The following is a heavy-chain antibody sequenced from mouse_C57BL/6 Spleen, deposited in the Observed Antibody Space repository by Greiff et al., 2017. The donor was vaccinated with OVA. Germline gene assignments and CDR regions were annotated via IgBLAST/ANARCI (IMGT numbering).Heavy chain of an antibody. CDR2: INYDGSST. CDR1: GFTFSDYY. J-gene: IGHJ2*01. V-gene: IGHV5-16*01. D-gene: IGHD1-1*01. CDR3: AREGSSSSCYFVY. Sequence: EVKLVESEGGLVQPGSSMKLSCTASGFTFSDYYMAWVRQVPEKGLEWVANINYDGSSTYYLDSLKSRFIISRDNAKNILYLQMSSLKSEDTATYYCAREGSSSSCYFVYGGKGTTLTVSS.